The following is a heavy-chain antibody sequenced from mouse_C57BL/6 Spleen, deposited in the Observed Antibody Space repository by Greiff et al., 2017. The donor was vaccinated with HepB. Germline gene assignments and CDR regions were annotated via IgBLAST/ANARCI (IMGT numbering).Heavy chain of an antibody. V-gene: IGHV1-81*01. CDR2: IYPRSGNT. CDR1: GYTFTSYG. J-gene: IGHJ3*01. Sequence: QVQLKESGAELARPGASVKLSCKASGYTFTSYGISWVKQRTGQGLEWIGEIYPRSGNTYYNEKFKGKATLTADKSSSTAYMELRSLTSEDSAVYFCTSRGLITTVVAPPFAYWGQGTLVTVSA. D-gene: IGHD1-1*01. CDR3: TSRGLITTVVAPPFAY.